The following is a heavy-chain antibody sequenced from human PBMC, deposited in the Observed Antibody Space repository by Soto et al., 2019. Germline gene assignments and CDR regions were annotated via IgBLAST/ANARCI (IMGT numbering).Heavy chain of an antibody. Sequence: SETLSLTCPVFGGSFSDHYWSRIRQPPGKGLEWIGEINHSGSTNYHPSPKSRGTISVDTSKKQFSLKLSSLTAADTAVYYCARHYWSGYYGSFHYYDCLDVWGKGTTVTVSS. V-gene: IGHV4-34*01. J-gene: IGHJ6*03. CDR2: INHSGST. CDR1: GGSFSDHY. CDR3: ARHYWSGYYGSFHYYDCLDV. D-gene: IGHD3-3*02.